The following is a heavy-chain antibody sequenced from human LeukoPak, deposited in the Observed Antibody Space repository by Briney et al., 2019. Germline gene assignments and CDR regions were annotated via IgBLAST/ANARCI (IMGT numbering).Heavy chain of an antibody. CDR3: ARTIAAAYDY. D-gene: IGHD6-13*01. J-gene: IGHJ4*02. Sequence: SETLSLTCAVYGLTFSGYYWSWIRQPPGKGLEWIGEINHSGSTNYNPSLKSRVTISVDTSKNQFSLKLSSVTAADTAVYYCARTIAAAYDYWGQGTLVTVSS. CDR1: GLTFSGYY. V-gene: IGHV4-34*01. CDR2: INHSGST.